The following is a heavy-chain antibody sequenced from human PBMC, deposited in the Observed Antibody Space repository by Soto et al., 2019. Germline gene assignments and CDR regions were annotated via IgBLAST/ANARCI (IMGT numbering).Heavy chain of an antibody. CDR3: ARGGVVTRDAFDI. CDR2: IYSGGST. Sequence: EVQLVESGGALVQPGGSLRLSCAPSGFTVSNNYMSWVRQAPGKGLEWVSVIYSGGSTYYADSVKGRFTISRDNSKITVYLQINSLRAEDTAVYYCARGGVVTRDAFDIWGQGTMVTVSS. D-gene: IGHD3-3*01. CDR1: GFTVSNNY. J-gene: IGHJ3*02. V-gene: IGHV3-66*01.